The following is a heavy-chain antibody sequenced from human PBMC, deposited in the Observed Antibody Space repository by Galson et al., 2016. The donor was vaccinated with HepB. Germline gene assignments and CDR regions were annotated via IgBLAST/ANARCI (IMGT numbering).Heavy chain of an antibody. CDR2: IYPGDSGT. CDR3: AVAGTPSSSGFDI. CDR1: GYSFTNYW. D-gene: IGHD3-3*01. Sequence: SGAEVKKPGESLKISCKGSGYSFTNYWIAWVRQMPRQGLEWMGIIYPGDSGTRYSPSVQGQVTISADKSTTTAYLQWSSLKASDTAMYYCAVAGTPSSSGFDIWGHGTMVTVSS. J-gene: IGHJ3*02. V-gene: IGHV5-51*01.